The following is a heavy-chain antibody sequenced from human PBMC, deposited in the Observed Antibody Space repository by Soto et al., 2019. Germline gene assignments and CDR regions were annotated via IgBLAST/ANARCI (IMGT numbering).Heavy chain of an antibody. D-gene: IGHD2-2*01. J-gene: IGHJ6*02. Sequence: GGSLRLSCAASGFTFSSYGMHWVRQAPGKGLEWVAVISYDGSNKYYADSVKGRFTISRDNSKNTLYLQMNSLRAEDTAVYYRAKAGSLYQLLYYYYGMDVWGQGTTVTVSS. CDR3: AKAGSLYQLLYYYYGMDV. CDR1: GFTFSSYG. CDR2: ISYDGSNK. V-gene: IGHV3-30*18.